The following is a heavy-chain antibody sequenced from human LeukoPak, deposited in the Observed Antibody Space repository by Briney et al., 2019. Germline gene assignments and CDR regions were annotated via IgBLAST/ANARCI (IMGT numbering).Heavy chain of an antibody. D-gene: IGHD3-10*01. V-gene: IGHV3-11*01. CDR3: ASGVILSLFDY. Sequence: GGSLRLSCAASGFTFCDFYMDWIRQAPGKGLEWVAHISSSGRDIHYLDSVKGRFTISRDNAKNSLYLQMNSLRVEDTAVYYCASGVILSLFDYWGQGNLVTVSS. J-gene: IGHJ4*02. CDR2: ISSSGRDI. CDR1: GFTFCDFY.